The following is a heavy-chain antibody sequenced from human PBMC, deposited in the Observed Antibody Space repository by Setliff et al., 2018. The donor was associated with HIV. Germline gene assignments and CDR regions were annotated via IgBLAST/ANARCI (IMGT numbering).Heavy chain of an antibody. CDR2: IIPIFGTA. D-gene: IGHD2-2*01. Sequence: SVKVSCKAYGGTFSNYGISWVRQAPGQGLEWMGGIIPIFGTANYAQKFQGRVTMTRDTSTSTVYMELSSLRSEDTAVYYCARGTTPLGWFDPWGQGTLVTVSS. J-gene: IGHJ5*02. CDR3: ARGTTPLGWFDP. CDR1: GGTFSNYG. V-gene: IGHV1-69*05.